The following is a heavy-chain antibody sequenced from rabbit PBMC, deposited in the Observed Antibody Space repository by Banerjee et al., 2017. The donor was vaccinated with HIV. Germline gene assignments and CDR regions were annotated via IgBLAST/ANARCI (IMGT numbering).Heavy chain of an antibody. J-gene: IGHJ4*01. D-gene: IGHD4-1*01. Sequence: QEQLEESGGGLVKPGASLTLTCKASGLDFSSSDWIYWVRQAPGKGLEWIASVYAGSSGGTYHASWVNGRFTMSKTSSTTVTLQMTSLTAADTATYFCARDLAGVVGWNFGLWGPGTLVTVS. CDR3: ARDLAGVVGWNFGL. CDR2: VYAGSSGGT. CDR1: GLDFSSSDW. V-gene: IGHV1S45*01.